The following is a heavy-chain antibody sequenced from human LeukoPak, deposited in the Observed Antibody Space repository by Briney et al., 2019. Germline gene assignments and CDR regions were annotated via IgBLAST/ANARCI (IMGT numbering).Heavy chain of an antibody. J-gene: IGHJ6*02. CDR2: IRSKAYGGTT. D-gene: IGHD3-10*01. Sequence: PGRSLRLSCTASGFTFGDYAMSWVRQAPGKGLEWVGFIRSKAYGGTTEYAASVKGRFTISRDDSKSIAYLQMNSLKTEDTAVYYCTRDALTMVRGVIDFYYYGMDVWGQGTTVTVSS. CDR1: GFTFGDYA. CDR3: TRDALTMVRGVIDFYYYGMDV. V-gene: IGHV3-49*04.